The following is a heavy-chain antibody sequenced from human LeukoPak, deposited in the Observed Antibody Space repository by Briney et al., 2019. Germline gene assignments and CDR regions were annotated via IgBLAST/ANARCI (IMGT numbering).Heavy chain of an antibody. CDR1: GYTFTGYY. CDR2: INPNSGGT. Sequence: ASVKVSCKASGYTFTGYYMHWVRQAPGQGLEWMGWINPNSGGTNYAQKFQGWVTMTRDTSISTAYMELSRLRSDDTAVYYCARDRYSSSWYDYWGQGTLVTVSS. V-gene: IGHV1-2*04. J-gene: IGHJ4*02. CDR3: ARDRYSSSWYDY. D-gene: IGHD6-13*01.